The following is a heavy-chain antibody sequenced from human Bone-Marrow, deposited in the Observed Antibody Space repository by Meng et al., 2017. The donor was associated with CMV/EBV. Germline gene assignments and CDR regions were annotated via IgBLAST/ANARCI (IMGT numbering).Heavy chain of an antibody. V-gene: IGHV3-21*01. Sequence: GEYLKISCAASGFTFSSYSMNWVRQAPGKGLEWVSSISSSSSYIYYADSVKGRFTISRDNAKNSLYLQMNSLRAEDTAVYYCARDRYDFWSGYYRPYYYGMDVWGQGTTVTVSS. CDR2: ISSSSSYI. CDR3: ARDRYDFWSGYYRPYYYGMDV. J-gene: IGHJ6*02. CDR1: GFTFSSYS. D-gene: IGHD3-3*01.